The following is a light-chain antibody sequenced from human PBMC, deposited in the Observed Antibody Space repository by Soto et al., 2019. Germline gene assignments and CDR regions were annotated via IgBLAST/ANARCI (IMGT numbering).Light chain of an antibody. CDR2: GAS. V-gene: IGKV1-9*01. J-gene: IGKJ2*01. Sequence: IQLTQSPSSLSASVGDRVTITCRASQGINKFLAWYQHRPGKAPQLLVYGASTLQSGVPSRFSGSGSGTDFTLTISSLQPEDFATYYCQQLTNFRFTFGQGTKLDIK. CDR1: QGINKF. CDR3: QQLTNFRFT.